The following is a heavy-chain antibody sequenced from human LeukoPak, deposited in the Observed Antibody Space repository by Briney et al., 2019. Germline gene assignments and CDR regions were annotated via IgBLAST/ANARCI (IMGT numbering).Heavy chain of an antibody. D-gene: IGHD2-2*01. V-gene: IGHV1-2*06. Sequence: ASVKVSCKASGYTFTGYYMHWVRQAPGRGLEWMGRINPNSGGTNYAQKFQGRVTMTRDTSISTAYMELSRLRSDDTAVYYCARDVCSSTSCSEDYWGQGTLVTVSS. CDR1: GYTFTGYY. J-gene: IGHJ4*02. CDR3: ARDVCSSTSCSEDY. CDR2: INPNSGGT.